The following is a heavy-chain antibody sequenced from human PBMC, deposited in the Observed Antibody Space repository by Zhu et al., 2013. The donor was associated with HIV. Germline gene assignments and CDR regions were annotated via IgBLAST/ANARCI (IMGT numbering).Heavy chain of an antibody. V-gene: IGHV1-69*01. CDR3: ARDLVEGIAVAGQYFDY. D-gene: IGHD6-19*01. J-gene: IGHJ4*02. CDR1: GGTFSSYA. Sequence: QVQLVQSGAEVKKPGSSVKVSCKASGGTFSSYAISWVRQAPGQGLEWMGGIIPIFGTANYAQKFQGRVTITADESTSTAYMELSSLRSEDTAVYYCARDLVEGIAVAGQYFDYWGQGTLVTVSS. CDR2: IIPIFGTA.